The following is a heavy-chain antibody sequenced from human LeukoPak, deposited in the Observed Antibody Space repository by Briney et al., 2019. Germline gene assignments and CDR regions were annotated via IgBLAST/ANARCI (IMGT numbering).Heavy chain of an antibody. D-gene: IGHD5-18*01. CDR3: ARSVDTSAFDI. V-gene: IGHV4-59*01. CDR1: GGSISSYY. CDR2: IYYSGST. Sequence: PSETLSLTCTVSGGSISSYYWSWIRQPPGKGLECIGYIYYSGSTNYNPSLKSRVTISVDTSKNQFSLKLSSVTAADTAVYYCARSVDTSAFDIWGQGTMVTVSS. J-gene: IGHJ3*02.